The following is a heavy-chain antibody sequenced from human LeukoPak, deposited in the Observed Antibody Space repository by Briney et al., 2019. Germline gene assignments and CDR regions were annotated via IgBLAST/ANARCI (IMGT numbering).Heavy chain of an antibody. CDR3: ARGWLGVVDTAMAQYYFDY. V-gene: IGHV3-33*01. CDR2: IWYDGSNK. CDR1: GFTFSSYG. J-gene: IGHJ4*02. Sequence: GGSLRLSCAASGFTFSSYGMHWVRQAPGKGLEWVAVIWYDGSNKYYADSVKGRFTISRDNSKNTLYLQMNSLRAEDTAVYYCARGWLGVVDTAMAQYYFDYWGQGTLVTVSS. D-gene: IGHD5-18*01.